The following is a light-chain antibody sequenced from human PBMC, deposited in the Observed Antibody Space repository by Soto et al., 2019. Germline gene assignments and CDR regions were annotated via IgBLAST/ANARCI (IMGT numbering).Light chain of an antibody. CDR2: DTS. CDR1: QFLSSY. J-gene: IGKJ1*01. Sequence: EVVLTQSPATLSLAPGERATLSCRASQFLSSYLAWYQQKPGQPPRLLIYDTSNRATGIPARFSGSRSGTDFTLTISSLEPEDSAVYYCQQNLGVHTFGQGTKV. CDR3: QQNLGVHT. V-gene: IGKV3-11*01.